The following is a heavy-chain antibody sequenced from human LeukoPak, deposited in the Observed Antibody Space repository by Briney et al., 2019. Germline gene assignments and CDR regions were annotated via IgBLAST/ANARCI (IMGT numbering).Heavy chain of an antibody. D-gene: IGHD1-26*01. Sequence: GGSLRLSCAASGFTFNNYDMNWVRQAPGKGLEWVSYISTSSRTFYSADSVKGRFTISRDNSKNTLYLQMNSLRAEDTAVYYCAKDLEPQLVGAADYWGQGTLVTVSS. CDR1: GFTFNNYD. CDR3: AKDLEPQLVGAADY. CDR2: ISTSSRTF. J-gene: IGHJ4*02. V-gene: IGHV3-48*01.